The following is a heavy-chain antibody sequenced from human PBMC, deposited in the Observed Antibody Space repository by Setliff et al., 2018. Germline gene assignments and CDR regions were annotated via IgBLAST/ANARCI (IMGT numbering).Heavy chain of an antibody. Sequence: GGSLRLSCAASGFTFSRYAMNWVRQTPGKGLEWVSGISWDSGTIGYADSVRGRFTISRDNAKNTLFLQMNSLRAEDTAVYYCARGPWKHSAYYYYYYMDVWGKGTTVTVSS. CDR3: ARGPWKHSAYYYYYYMDV. D-gene: IGHD1-1*01. CDR1: GFTFSRYA. CDR2: ISWDSGTI. J-gene: IGHJ6*03. V-gene: IGHV3-9*01.